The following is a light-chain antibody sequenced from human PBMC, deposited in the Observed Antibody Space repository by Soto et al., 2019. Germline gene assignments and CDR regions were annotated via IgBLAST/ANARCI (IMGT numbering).Light chain of an antibody. V-gene: IGLV1-47*01. CDR3: AAWDVSLRGVV. CDR1: SSNIGTNY. J-gene: IGLJ2*01. Sequence: QSVLTQPPSASGTPGQRVTISCSEGSSNIGTNYVYWYNQLPGTAPKLLIYRNSQRPSGVPDRFSASKSGTSASLAISGLRAEDEADYYCAAWDVSLRGVVFGGGTKLTVL. CDR2: RNS.